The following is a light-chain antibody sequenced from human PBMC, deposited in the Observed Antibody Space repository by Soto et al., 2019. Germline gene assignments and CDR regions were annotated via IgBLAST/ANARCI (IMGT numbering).Light chain of an antibody. Sequence: QSVLTQPPSASGTPGLRVTISCSGSNSNIGSNTVNWYHQLPGTAPKLLIYSNNQRPSGVPDRFSGSKSGTSASLVISGSQCDDEADYYCAAWDDILSGVVFGGGTKRAVL. CDR3: AAWDDILSGVV. V-gene: IGLV1-44*01. CDR1: NSNIGSNT. J-gene: IGLJ3*02. CDR2: SNN.